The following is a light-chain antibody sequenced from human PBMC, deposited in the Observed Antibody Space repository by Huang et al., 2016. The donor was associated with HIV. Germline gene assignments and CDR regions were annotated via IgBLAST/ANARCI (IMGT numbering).Light chain of an antibody. V-gene: IGKV3-20*01. Sequence: EIVLTQSPGTLSLSPGERATLACRASQSVSSSSLAWYQQKPGQAPRLLMYGASNRATGIPDRFRGSGSGTDFTLTISRLEPEDFAVYFCQQYGSSSLTFGGGTKVEIK. CDR3: QQYGSSSLT. CDR2: GAS. CDR1: QSVSSSS. J-gene: IGKJ4*01.